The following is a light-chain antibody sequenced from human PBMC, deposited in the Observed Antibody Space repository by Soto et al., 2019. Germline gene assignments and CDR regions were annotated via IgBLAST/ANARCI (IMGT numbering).Light chain of an antibody. CDR1: QSISSW. Sequence: DIQMTQSPSTLSASVGDRVTITCRASQSISSWLAWYQQKPGKAPKLLIHEASRLESGVPSRFSGSESGTEFTLTISGLHAEDFATYSCQQYNNFPLTFGGGTRVEIK. V-gene: IGKV1-5*01. CDR3: QQYNNFPLT. CDR2: EAS. J-gene: IGKJ4*01.